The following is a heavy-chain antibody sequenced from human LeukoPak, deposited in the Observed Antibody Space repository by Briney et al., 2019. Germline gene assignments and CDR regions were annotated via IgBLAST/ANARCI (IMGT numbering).Heavy chain of an antibody. J-gene: IGHJ4*02. CDR2: IYTSGST. CDR3: ATLGYSYGTDH. CDR1: GDSISSGNYY. Sequence: TSETLSLTCTVSGDSISSGNYYWTWIRQPAGKGLEWIGRIYTSGSTNYNPSLKSRVTISVDTSKNQFSLKLSSVTAADTAVYYCATLGYSYGTDHWGQGTLVTVSS. V-gene: IGHV4-61*02. D-gene: IGHD5-18*01.